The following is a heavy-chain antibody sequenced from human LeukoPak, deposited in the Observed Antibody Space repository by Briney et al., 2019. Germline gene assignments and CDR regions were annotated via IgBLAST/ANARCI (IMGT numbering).Heavy chain of an antibody. CDR3: ATVTAMTPRAFDI. CDR1: GYTHTELS. J-gene: IGHJ3*02. CDR2: FDPEDGGT. Sequence: ASVKVSCKVSGYTHTELSMHWVRQAPGKGLEWMGGFDPEDGGTIYAQKFQGRVTMTEDTSTDTAYMELSSLRSEDTAVYYCATVTAMTPRAFDIWGQGTKVTVSS. V-gene: IGHV1-24*01.